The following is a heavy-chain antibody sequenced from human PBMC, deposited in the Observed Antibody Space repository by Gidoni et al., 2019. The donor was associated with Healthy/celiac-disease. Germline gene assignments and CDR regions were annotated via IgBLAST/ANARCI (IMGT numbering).Heavy chain of an antibody. CDR1: GFTVSSYY. Sequence: VQLVESGGGLIQPGGSLRLSCAASGFTVSSYYMGWVRQAPGKGLEGVSVIYSGGSTYYADSVKGRFTISRDNFKNTLYLQRNSLRAEDTAVYYWARGRGDIVATIGGWFDPWGQGTLVTVSS. J-gene: IGHJ5*02. CDR2: IYSGGST. CDR3: ARGRGDIVATIGGWFDP. V-gene: IGHV3-53*01. D-gene: IGHD5-12*01.